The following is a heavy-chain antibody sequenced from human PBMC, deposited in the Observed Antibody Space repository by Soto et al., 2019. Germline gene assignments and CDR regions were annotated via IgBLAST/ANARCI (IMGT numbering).Heavy chain of an antibody. CDR2: ISGSGGST. CDR1: AFTFSNYA. CDR3: AKDPDKYSSSWFDY. V-gene: IGHV3-23*01. Sequence: GGSLRLSCAASAFTFSNYAMNWVRQAPGKGLEWVSGISGSGGSTHHADSVKGRFTISRDNSKNTLYLQMNSLRAEDTAVYYCAKDPDKYSSSWFDYWGQGILVTVSS. J-gene: IGHJ4*02. D-gene: IGHD6-13*01.